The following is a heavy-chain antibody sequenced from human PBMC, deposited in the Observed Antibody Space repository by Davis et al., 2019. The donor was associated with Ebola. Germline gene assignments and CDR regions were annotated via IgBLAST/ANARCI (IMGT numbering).Heavy chain of an antibody. CDR3: ARDMDHNGHGG. J-gene: IGHJ1*01. D-gene: IGHD2-8*01. CDR2: IDPKSGAT. CDR1: GFAFIGYY. V-gene: IGHV1-2*06. Sequence: ASVKVSCKTSGFAFIGYYIHWVRQAPGQGPEWMGRIDPKSGATDQARKFQGRVTLTRDTSINTAYMELSRLRSDDTAVYYCARDMDHNGHGGWGQGTLVTVSS.